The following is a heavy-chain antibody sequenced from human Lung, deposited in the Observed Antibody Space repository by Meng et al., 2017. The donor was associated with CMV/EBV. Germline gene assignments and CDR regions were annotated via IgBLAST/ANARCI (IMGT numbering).Heavy chain of an antibody. CDR3: ASGTPGRSYCDY. CDR1: GYTVGSYG. CDR2: FVNYVDT. D-gene: IGHD2-15*01. J-gene: IGHJ4*02. V-gene: IGHV1-18*01. Sequence: QVPLLQSGPEGKKPGASVRVSCKASGYTVGSYGICWVRQAPGQGLEWMGWFVNYVDTYPALKFQGRVTMTTDTHTNTAFMELRSLTSDDTAVYYCASGTPGRSYCDYWGQGTLVTVSS.